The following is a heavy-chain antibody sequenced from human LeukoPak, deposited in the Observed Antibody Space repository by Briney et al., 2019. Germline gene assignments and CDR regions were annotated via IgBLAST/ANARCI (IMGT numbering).Heavy chain of an antibody. Sequence: GGSLRLSCAASGFAVSSNYMSWVRQAPGKGLEWVSAISGSGGSTYYADSVKGRFTISRDNSKNTLYLQMNSLRAEDTAVYYCVRDQGGAVSYWGQGTLVTVSS. CDR2: ISGSGGST. J-gene: IGHJ4*02. CDR1: GFAVSSNY. CDR3: VRDQGGAVSY. V-gene: IGHV3-23*01. D-gene: IGHD3-16*01.